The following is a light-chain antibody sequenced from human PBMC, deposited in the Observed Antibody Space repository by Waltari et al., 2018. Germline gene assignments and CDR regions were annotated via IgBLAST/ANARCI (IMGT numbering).Light chain of an antibody. CDR2: WAA. CDR1: PSGLSSANSKTY. V-gene: IGKV4-1*01. Sequence: DIVMTQSPDSLPVSLGERATINCKSSPSGLSSANSKTYKAWYQQKPGQPPKLLISWAATRDSGVPDRFRGSGSGTDFTLPISSLQAEDVAVYYCHQSYIPPLTFGQGTRLEIK. CDR3: HQSYIPPLT. J-gene: IGKJ5*01.